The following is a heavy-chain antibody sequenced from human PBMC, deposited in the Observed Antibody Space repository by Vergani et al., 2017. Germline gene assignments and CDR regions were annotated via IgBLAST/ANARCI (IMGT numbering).Heavy chain of an antibody. J-gene: IGHJ3*02. Sequence: EVQLLESGGGLVQPGGSLRLSCAASGFTFSSYAMSWVRQAPGKGLEGVSDISGSGGSTYYEDPVKGRFTISRDNSKNTLYRQMNSLRAEDTAVYYCASDRDTTVTTMGAFDIWGQGTMVTVSS. CDR1: GFTFSSYA. CDR3: ASDRDTTVTTMGAFDI. V-gene: IGHV3-23*01. CDR2: ISGSGGST. D-gene: IGHD4-17*01.